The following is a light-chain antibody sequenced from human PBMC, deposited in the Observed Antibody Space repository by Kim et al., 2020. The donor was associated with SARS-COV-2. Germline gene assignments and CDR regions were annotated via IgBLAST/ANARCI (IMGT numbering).Light chain of an antibody. V-gene: IGKV1-8*01. CDR1: QGISSY. CDR2: AAS. J-gene: IGKJ1*01. Sequence: ASTGDRVTITCRASQGISSYLAWYQQKPGKAPKLLIYAASTLQSGVPSRFSGSGSGTDFTPTISCLQSEDFATYYCQQYYSYPRTFGQGTKVDIK. CDR3: QQYYSYPRT.